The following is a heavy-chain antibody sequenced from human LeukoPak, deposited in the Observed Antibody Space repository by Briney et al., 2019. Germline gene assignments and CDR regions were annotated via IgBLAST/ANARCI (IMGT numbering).Heavy chain of an antibody. Sequence: SVKVSCKASGGTFSSYAISWVRQAPGQGLEWMGGIIPIFGTANYAQKFQGRVTITRDTSASTAYMELSSLRSEDTAVYYCARDYYYDFWSGLYDYWGQGTLVTVSS. V-gene: IGHV1-69*05. CDR3: ARDYYYDFWSGLYDY. J-gene: IGHJ4*02. CDR2: IIPIFGTA. D-gene: IGHD3-3*01. CDR1: GGTFSSYA.